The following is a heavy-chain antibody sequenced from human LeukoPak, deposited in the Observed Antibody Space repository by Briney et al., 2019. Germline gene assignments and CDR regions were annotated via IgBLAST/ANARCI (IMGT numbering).Heavy chain of an antibody. V-gene: IGHV4-30-4*08. J-gene: IGHJ5*02. CDR2: IYYSGST. CDR1: GGSISSGDYY. CDR3: ACRQETTVTTLNWFDP. Sequence: SQTLSLTCTVSGGSISSGDYYWSWLRQPPGTGLEWIGYIYYSGSTYYNPSLKSRVTISVDTSKNQFSLKLSSVTAADTAVYYCACRQETTVTTLNWFDPWGQGTLVTVSS. D-gene: IGHD4-11*01.